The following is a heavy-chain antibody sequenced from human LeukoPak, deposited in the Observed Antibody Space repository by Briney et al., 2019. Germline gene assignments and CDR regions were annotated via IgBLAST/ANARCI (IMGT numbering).Heavy chain of an antibody. J-gene: IGHJ1*01. CDR1: GYSISSGYN. D-gene: IGHD3-3*01. Sequence: SETLSLTCTVSGYSISSGYNWGWIRQPPGKGLEWIGSIYCSGSTYYTPSLKGRVTISLDTSKNPFYMKQSSVTAADTAVYFCARGFSSGNFGLFSFNDWGEGSLATVSS. V-gene: IGHV4-38-2*02. CDR3: ARGFSSGNFGLFSFND. CDR2: IYCSGST.